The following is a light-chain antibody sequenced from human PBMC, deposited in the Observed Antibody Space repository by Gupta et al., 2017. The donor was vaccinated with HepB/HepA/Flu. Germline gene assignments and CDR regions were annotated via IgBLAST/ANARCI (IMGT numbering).Light chain of an antibody. Sequence: DIQMTKSPSTLSASVGDRVTITCRASQNILTWLAWYQQKPGKAPRLLIYKASNLESGVPSRFSGNGSGTEFTLTISSLQPDDFAIYFCQQYDRSPGTFGLGTKVEIK. J-gene: IGKJ1*01. V-gene: IGKV1-5*03. CDR2: KAS. CDR1: QNILTW. CDR3: QQYDRSPGT.